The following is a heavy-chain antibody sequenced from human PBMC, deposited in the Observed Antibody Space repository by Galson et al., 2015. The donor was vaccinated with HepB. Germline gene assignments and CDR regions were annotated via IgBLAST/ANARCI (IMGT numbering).Heavy chain of an antibody. Sequence: SLRLSCAASGFTFSSYGMHWVRQAPGKGLEWVAVIWYDGSNKYYADSVKGRFTISRDNSKNTLYLQMNSLRAEDTAVYYCARDFSVGVPAAMGAGFVEDWGQGTLVTVSS. J-gene: IGHJ4*02. D-gene: IGHD2-2*01. CDR2: IWYDGSNK. CDR1: GFTFSSYG. V-gene: IGHV3-33*08. CDR3: ARDFSVGVPAAMGAGFVED.